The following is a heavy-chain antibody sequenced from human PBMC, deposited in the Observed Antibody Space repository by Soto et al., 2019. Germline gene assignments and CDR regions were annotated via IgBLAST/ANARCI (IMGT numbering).Heavy chain of an antibody. CDR2: ISSSSSTI. Sequence: GGSLRLSCAASGFTFSSYRMNWVRQAPGKGLEGGSYISSSSSTIYYADSVKGRFTISRDNAKNSLYLQMNSLRDEDTAVYYCARDLYCGGDCYSFGGAFDIWGQGTMVAVSS. J-gene: IGHJ3*02. V-gene: IGHV3-48*02. D-gene: IGHD2-21*02. CDR3: ARDLYCGGDCYSFGGAFDI. CDR1: GFTFSSYR.